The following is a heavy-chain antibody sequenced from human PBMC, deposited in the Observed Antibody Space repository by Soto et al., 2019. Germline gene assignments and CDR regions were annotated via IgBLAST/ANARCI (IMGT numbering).Heavy chain of an antibody. Sequence: SETLSLTCTVSGGSISSYYWSWIRQPPGKGLEWIGYIYYSGSTYYNPSLKSRVTISVDTSKNQFSLKLSSVTAADTAVYYCARQGGRLQDFDYWGQGTLVTVSS. D-gene: IGHD4-4*01. J-gene: IGHJ4*02. CDR3: ARQGGRLQDFDY. V-gene: IGHV4-59*04. CDR2: IYYSGST. CDR1: GGSISSYY.